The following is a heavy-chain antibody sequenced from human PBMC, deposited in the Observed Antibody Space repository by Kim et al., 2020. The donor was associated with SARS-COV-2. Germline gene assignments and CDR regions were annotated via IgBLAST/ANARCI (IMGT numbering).Heavy chain of an antibody. D-gene: IGHD3-22*01. V-gene: IGHV3-33*05. J-gene: IGHJ3*02. Sequence: GGSLRLSCAASGFTFSSYGMHWVRQAPGKGLEWVAVISYDGSNKYYADSVKGRFTISRDNSKNTLYLQMNSLRAEDTAVYYCARDTMIFAFDSWGQGTMVTVSS. CDR3: ARDTMIFAFDS. CDR1: GFTFSSYG. CDR2: ISYDGSNK.